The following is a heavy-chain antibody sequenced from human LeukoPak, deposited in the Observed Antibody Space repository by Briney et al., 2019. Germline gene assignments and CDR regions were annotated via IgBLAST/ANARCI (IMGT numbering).Heavy chain of an antibody. J-gene: IGHJ4*02. Sequence: GGSLRLSCAASGLTFSSHWMHWVRHAPGKGLVWVSRITNDGSSTTYADSVKGRFTISRDNSKNTLYLQMNSLRAEDTAMYYCARDTKNWGQGALVTVSS. CDR2: ITNDGSST. V-gene: IGHV3-74*01. D-gene: IGHD1-1*01. CDR1: GLTFSSHW. CDR3: ARDTKN.